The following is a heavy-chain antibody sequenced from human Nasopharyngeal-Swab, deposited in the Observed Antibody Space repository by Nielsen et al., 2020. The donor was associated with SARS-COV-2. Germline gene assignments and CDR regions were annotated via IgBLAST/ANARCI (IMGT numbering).Heavy chain of an antibody. V-gene: IGHV1-18*01. CDR2: ISPYNGNT. J-gene: IGHJ4*02. CDR1: GGTFKNYA. D-gene: IGHD3-3*01. CDR3: ARDLPRIKIFGVVDY. Sequence: ASVKVSCKVSGGTFKNYAISWVRQAPGQGLEWMGWISPYNGNTNYAQKFQGRATVTTDTSTSTAYLHVRSLRSDDTAVYYCARDLPRIKIFGVVDYWGQGTLVTVSS.